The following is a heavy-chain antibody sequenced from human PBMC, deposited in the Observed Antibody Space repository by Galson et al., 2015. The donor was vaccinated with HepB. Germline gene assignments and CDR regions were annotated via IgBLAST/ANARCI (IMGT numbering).Heavy chain of an antibody. Sequence: SLRLSCAASGFTFSSLGMTWVRQAPGKGLECVSAIGVNAGSTDYADSVEGRFTISRDNSKDTLYLRMNSLRREDTAVYYCARDREGYCSGGRCHPRSGWHFDLWGRGTLVTVSS. CDR1: GFTFSSLG. J-gene: IGHJ2*01. V-gene: IGHV3-23*01. CDR2: IGVNAGST. D-gene: IGHD2-15*01. CDR3: ARDREGYCSGGRCHPRSGWHFDL.